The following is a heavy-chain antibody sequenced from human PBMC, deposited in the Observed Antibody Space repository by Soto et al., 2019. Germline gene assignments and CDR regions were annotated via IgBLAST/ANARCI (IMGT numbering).Heavy chain of an antibody. D-gene: IGHD3-3*01. CDR1: GYNFAGYW. J-gene: IGHJ4*02. Sequence: GESLKISCKGSGYNFAGYWIAWVRQMPGKGLELMGIIYPSDSDTRYRPSFQGQVTISADKSISSAYLQWSSLRASDTAMYYCARGGVSTRTLDYWGQGTPVTVSS. V-gene: IGHV5-51*01. CDR3: ARGGVSTRTLDY. CDR2: IYPSDSDT.